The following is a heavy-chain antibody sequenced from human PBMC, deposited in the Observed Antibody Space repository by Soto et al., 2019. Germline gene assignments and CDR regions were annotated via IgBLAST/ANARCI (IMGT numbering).Heavy chain of an antibody. J-gene: IGHJ4*02. V-gene: IGHV1-69*02. Sequence: QVQLVQSGAEVKKPGSSVKVSCKASGGTFSSYTISWVRQAPGQGLEWMGRIIPILGIANYAQKIQGRVTITPDQSKSTADMELRSLRSEDTAVYYCAVAYCSSASGDRDYWCQGTLVTVSS. D-gene: IGHD2-2*02. CDR1: GGTFSSYT. CDR2: IIPILGIA. CDR3: AVAYCSSASGDRDY.